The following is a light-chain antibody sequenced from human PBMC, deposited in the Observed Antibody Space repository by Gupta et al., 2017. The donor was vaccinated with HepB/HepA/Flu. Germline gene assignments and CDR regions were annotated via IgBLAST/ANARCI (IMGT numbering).Light chain of an antibody. Sequence: QSALTQPRSVSGSPGQSVTISCTGTNSDVGYYNYVSWYQQHQGKAPKLMIYDVNKRPSGVPDRFSGAKSGNTASLTISGLQAEDEADYYCSSYAGSYTFLVFGGGTKLTVL. CDR3: SSYAGSYTFLV. CDR2: DVN. J-gene: IGLJ2*01. CDR1: NSDVGYYNY. V-gene: IGLV2-11*01.